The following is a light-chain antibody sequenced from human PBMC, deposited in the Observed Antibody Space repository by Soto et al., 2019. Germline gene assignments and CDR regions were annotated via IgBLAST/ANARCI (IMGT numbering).Light chain of an antibody. J-gene: IGLJ1*01. CDR2: EVT. CDR3: SSYAGSNNLRV. CDR1: SSDIGNYNY. V-gene: IGLV2-8*01. Sequence: QSVLTQPPSASGSPGQSVTISCTGTSSDIGNYNYVSWYQQHPGKAPKLMIYEVTKRPSGVPDRFSGSKSGNTASLTVSGLQAEDEADYCCSSYAGSNNLRVFGTGTKVT.